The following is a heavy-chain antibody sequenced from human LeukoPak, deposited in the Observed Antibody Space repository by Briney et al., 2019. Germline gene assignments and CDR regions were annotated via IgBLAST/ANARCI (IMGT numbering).Heavy chain of an antibody. Sequence: PSETLSLTCAVYGGSYSGYYWSWIRQPPGKGLEWIGEINHSGSTNYNPSLKSRVTISVDTSKNQFSLKLSSVTAADTAVYYCASQNCSSTSCQSPYYYYYGMDVCGQGTTVTVSS. J-gene: IGHJ6*02. V-gene: IGHV4-34*01. CDR1: GGSYSGYY. D-gene: IGHD2-2*01. CDR2: INHSGST. CDR3: ASQNCSSTSCQSPYYYYYGMDV.